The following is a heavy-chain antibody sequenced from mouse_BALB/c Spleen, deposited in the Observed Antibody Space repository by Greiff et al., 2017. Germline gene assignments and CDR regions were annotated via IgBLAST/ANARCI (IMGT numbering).Heavy chain of an antibody. V-gene: IGHV5-9*03. D-gene: IGHD2-3*01. CDR1: GFTFSSYT. J-gene: IGHJ2*01. CDR2: ISSGGGNT. CDR3: ARLRPDGYFDY. Sequence: EVKVVESGGGLVKPGGSLKLSCAASGFTFSSYTMSWVRQTPEKRLEWVATISSGGGNTYYPDSVKGRFTISRDNAKNNLYLQMSSLRSEDTALYYCARLRPDGYFDYWGQGTTLTVSS.